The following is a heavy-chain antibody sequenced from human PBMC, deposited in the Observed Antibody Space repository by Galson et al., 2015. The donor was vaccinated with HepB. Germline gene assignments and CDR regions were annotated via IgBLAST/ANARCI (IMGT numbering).Heavy chain of an antibody. D-gene: IGHD6-13*01. CDR2: INPNSGGT. J-gene: IGHJ5*02. Sequence: SVKVSCKASGYTFTGYYMHWVRQAPGQGLEWMGRINPNSGGTNYAQKFQGRVTMTRDTSISTAYMELSRLRSDDTAVYYCASLGWSNPIAAADREDWFDPWGQGTLDTVSS. CDR1: GYTFTGYY. V-gene: IGHV1-2*06. CDR3: ASLGWSNPIAAADREDWFDP.